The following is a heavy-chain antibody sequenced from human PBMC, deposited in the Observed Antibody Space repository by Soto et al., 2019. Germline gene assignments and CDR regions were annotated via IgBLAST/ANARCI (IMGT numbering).Heavy chain of an antibody. V-gene: IGHV1-2*02. CDR1: GYTFTGYY. J-gene: IGHJ4*02. CDR2: INPNSGGT. Sequence: ASVKVSCKASGYTFTGYYMHWVRQAPGQGLEWMGWINPNSGGTNYAQKFQGRVTMTRDTSISTAYMELSRLRSDDTAVYYCASTHYDSSGSEYYFDCWGQGTLVPVSS. CDR3: ASTHYDSSGSEYYFDC. D-gene: IGHD3-22*01.